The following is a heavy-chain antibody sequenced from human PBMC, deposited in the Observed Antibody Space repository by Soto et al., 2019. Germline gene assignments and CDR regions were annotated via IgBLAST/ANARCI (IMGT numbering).Heavy chain of an antibody. J-gene: IGHJ4*02. CDR1: GFTFSDYY. Sequence: QVQLVESGGGLVKPGGSLRLSCAASGFTFSDYYMSWIRQAPGKGLEWISCISSSGSTVYYAESVKGRFTISRDNAKNSLYLQGNTLRAEDTAMYYCAREGKRGYSYGADHWGQGTLVTVSS. D-gene: IGHD5-18*01. CDR3: AREGKRGYSYGADH. V-gene: IGHV3-11*01. CDR2: ISSSGSTV.